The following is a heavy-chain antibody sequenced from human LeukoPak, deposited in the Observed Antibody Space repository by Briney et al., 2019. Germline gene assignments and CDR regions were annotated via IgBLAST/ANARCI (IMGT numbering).Heavy chain of an antibody. D-gene: IGHD2-21*01. Sequence: GGSLRLSCAASGFTFSSYAMSWVRQAPGKGLEWVSAISGSGGSTYYADSVKGRFTISRDNSKNTQYLQMNSLRAEDTAVYYCAKFLPTHIVVANYYFDYWGQGTLVTVSS. CDR1: GFTFSSYA. CDR3: AKFLPTHIVVANYYFDY. V-gene: IGHV3-23*01. J-gene: IGHJ4*02. CDR2: ISGSGGST.